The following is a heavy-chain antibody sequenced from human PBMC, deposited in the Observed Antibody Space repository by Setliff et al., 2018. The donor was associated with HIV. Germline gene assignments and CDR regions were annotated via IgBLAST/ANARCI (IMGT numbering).Heavy chain of an antibody. J-gene: IGHJ6*03. V-gene: IGHV4-39*07. CDR2: IYHSGTT. CDR1: GGSTSSSSNY. Sequence: PSETLSLTCTVSGGSTSSSSNYWGWIRQPPGKGLEWIGSIYHSGTTYYNPSLKSRVTFSVDTSKNQFSLNLRSVTAADSAVYYCARDSVYYDGTLSYYYYMDVWGKGTAVTVSS. D-gene: IGHD3-22*01. CDR3: ARDSVYYDGTLSYYYYMDV.